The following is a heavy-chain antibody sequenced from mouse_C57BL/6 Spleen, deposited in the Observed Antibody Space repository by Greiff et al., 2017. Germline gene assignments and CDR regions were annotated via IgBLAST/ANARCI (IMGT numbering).Heavy chain of an antibody. CDR2: IDPETGGT. CDR1: GYTFTDYE. CDR3: TRRAYYSNYPGAMDY. D-gene: IGHD2-5*01. V-gene: IGHV1-15*01. J-gene: IGHJ4*01. Sequence: VHLVESGAELVRPGASVTLSCKASGYTFTDYEMHWVKQTPVHGLEWIGAIDPETGGTAYNQKFKGKAILTADKSSSTAYMELRSLTSEDSAVYYCTRRAYYSNYPGAMDYWGQGTSVTVSS.